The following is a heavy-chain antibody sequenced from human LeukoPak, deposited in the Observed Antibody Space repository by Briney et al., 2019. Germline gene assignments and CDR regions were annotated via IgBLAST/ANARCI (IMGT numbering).Heavy chain of an antibody. Sequence: GGSLRLSCAASGFTFSSYGMNWVRQAPGKGLEWVSYISSSSSTIYYAGSVKGRFTISRDNSKNTLYLQMNSLRAEDTAVYYCARESSKGDAFDIWGQGTMVTVSS. V-gene: IGHV3-48*01. CDR3: ARESSKGDAFDI. CDR2: ISSSSSTI. J-gene: IGHJ3*02. CDR1: GFTFSSYG. D-gene: IGHD2-15*01.